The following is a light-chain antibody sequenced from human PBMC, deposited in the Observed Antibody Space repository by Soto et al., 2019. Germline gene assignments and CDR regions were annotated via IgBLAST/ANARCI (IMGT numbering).Light chain of an antibody. J-gene: IGLJ3*02. CDR2: SNS. CDR3: ASWDGSPNGVV. Sequence: QSVLTQPPSASGTPGQRVSVSCSGSSSNIGGNTVNWYQQLPGTAPRFLIYSNSQRPSGVTHRFSASKSGTSASLAISGLEAEDEADYYCASWDGSPNGVVFGGGTKLTVL. CDR1: SSNIGGNT. V-gene: IGLV1-44*01.